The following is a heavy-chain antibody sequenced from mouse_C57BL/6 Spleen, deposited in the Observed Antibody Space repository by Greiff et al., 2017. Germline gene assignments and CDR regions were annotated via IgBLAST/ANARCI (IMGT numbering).Heavy chain of an antibody. Sequence: EVQVVESGGGLVKPGGSLKLSCAASGFTFSDYGMHWVRQAPEKGLEWVAYISSGSSTIYYADTVKGRFTISRDNAKNTLFLQMTSLRSEDTAMYYCARVTTVKDYAMDYWGQGTSVTVSS. D-gene: IGHD1-1*01. CDR1: GFTFSDYG. CDR2: ISSGSSTI. V-gene: IGHV5-17*01. J-gene: IGHJ4*01. CDR3: ARVTTVKDYAMDY.